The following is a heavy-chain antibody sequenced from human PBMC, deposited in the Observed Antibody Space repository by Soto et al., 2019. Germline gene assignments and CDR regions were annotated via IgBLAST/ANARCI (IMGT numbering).Heavy chain of an antibody. J-gene: IGHJ6*02. CDR2: IYHSGST. CDR1: GGSISSGGYS. D-gene: IGHD2-2*01. Sequence: SATLSLTCAVSGGSISSGGYSWSWIRQPPGKGLEWIGYIYHSGSTYYNPSLKSRVTISVDRSKNQFSLKLSSVTAADTAVYYCARDRRDIVVVPAAAYYYYYGMDVWGQGTTVTVSS. V-gene: IGHV4-30-2*01. CDR3: ARDRRDIVVVPAAAYYYYYGMDV.